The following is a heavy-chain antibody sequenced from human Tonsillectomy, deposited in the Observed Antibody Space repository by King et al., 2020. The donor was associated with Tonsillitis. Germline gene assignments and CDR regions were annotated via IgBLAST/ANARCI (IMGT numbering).Heavy chain of an antibody. V-gene: IGHV5-10-1*03. CDR1: GYSFTSYW. Sequence: VQLVESGAEVKKPGESLRISCKGSGYSFTSYWISWVRQMPGKGLEWMGRIDPSDSYTNYSPSFQGHVTISADKYISTAYLQWSSLKASDTAMYYCARRGYSSSWYPSYYYYYYMDVWGKGTTVTVSS. D-gene: IGHD6-13*01. CDR3: ARRGYSSSWYPSYYYYYYMDV. J-gene: IGHJ6*03. CDR2: IDPSDSYT.